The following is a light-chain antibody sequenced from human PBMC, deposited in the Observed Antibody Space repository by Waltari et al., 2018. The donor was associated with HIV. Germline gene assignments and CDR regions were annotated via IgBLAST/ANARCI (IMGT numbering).Light chain of an antibody. J-gene: IGLJ3*02. CDR1: SRAVGGYNY. CDR3: SSYTSSSTPLV. CDR2: DVS. V-gene: IGLV2-14*03. Sequence: QSALTQPASVSGSPGQSITISCTGTSRAVGGYNYVSWYQHHPGKAPKLMIYDVSNRPSGVSNRFSGSKSGNTASLTISGLQAEDEADYYCSSYTSSSTPLVFGGGTKLTVL.